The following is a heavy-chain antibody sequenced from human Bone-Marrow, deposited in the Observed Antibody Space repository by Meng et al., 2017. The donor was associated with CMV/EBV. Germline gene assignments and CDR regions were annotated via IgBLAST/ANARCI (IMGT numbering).Heavy chain of an antibody. CDR2: ISGSGGST. CDR1: GFTFSSYA. D-gene: IGHD2-2*01. J-gene: IGHJ4*02. V-gene: IGHV3-23*01. CDR3: AKLLRAIVVVADAIFDY. Sequence: GESLKISCAASGFTFSSYAMSWVRQAPGKGLEWVSGISGSGGSTYYADSVKGRFTISRDNSKNTLYLHMSSLRAEDTAVYHCAKLLRAIVVVADAIFDYWGQGTLVTVSS.